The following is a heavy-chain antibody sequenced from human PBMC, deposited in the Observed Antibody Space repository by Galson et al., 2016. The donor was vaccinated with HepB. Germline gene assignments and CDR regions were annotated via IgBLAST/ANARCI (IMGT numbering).Heavy chain of an antibody. D-gene: IGHD3-9*01. CDR2: IYYNGST. CDR3: ARGDDILTGTYYFDY. V-gene: IGHV4-30-4*01. J-gene: IGHJ4*02. Sequence: LSLTCTVSGGSISSGDYYWSWIRQPPGKGLEWIGYIYYNGSTYYNPSLKSRVTVSVDTSKNQFSLKLSSVTAADTAVYYCARGDDILTGTYYFDYWGQGTLVTVSS. CDR1: GGSISSGDYY.